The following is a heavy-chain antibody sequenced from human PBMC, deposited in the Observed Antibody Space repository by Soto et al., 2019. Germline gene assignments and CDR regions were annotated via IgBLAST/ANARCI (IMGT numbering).Heavy chain of an antibody. J-gene: IGHJ4*02. CDR3: ATSSDWSPLLDY. Sequence: ASVKVSCQAYQYTFSNYYLHWVRQAPGQRPEWMGWMNNGGGTIYAPELQGRLTMTRHTSITTAYMELNRLSSDDTGFYYCATSSDWSPLLDYWGQGALVTVSS. V-gene: IGHV1-2*02. CDR2: MNNGGGT. CDR1: QYTFSNYY. D-gene: IGHD6-19*01.